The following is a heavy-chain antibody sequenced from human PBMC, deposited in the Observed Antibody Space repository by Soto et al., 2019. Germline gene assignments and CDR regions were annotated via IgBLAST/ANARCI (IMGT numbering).Heavy chain of an antibody. V-gene: IGHV3-15*07. CDR2: IKSKTDGGTT. Sequence: EVQLVESGGGLVKPGGSLRLSCAASGFTFSNTWMNWVRQAPGKGLEWVGRIKSKTDGGTTDYAAPVKGRFTISRDDSKNTLYLQMNSLKTEDTAVYYCTTRITMIVVVIAMDYWGQGTLVTVSS. CDR1: GFTFSNTW. J-gene: IGHJ4*02. D-gene: IGHD3-22*01. CDR3: TTRITMIVVVIAMDY.